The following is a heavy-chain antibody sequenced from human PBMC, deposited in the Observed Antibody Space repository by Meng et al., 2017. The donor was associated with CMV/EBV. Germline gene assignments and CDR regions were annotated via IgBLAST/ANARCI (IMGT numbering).Heavy chain of an antibody. J-gene: IGHJ4*02. Sequence: GESLKISCTASGFTFGDYAMSWVRQAPGKGLEWVGFIRSKAYGGTTEYAAYVKGRFTISRDDSKSIAYLQMNSLKTEDTAVYYCTREKGIAVAGTIDYWGQGTLVTVSS. V-gene: IGHV3-49*04. CDR3: TREKGIAVAGTIDY. CDR2: IRSKAYGGTT. CDR1: GFTFGDYA. D-gene: IGHD6-19*01.